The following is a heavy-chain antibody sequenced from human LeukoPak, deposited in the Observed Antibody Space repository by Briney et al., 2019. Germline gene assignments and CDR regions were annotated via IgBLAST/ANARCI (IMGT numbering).Heavy chain of an antibody. Sequence: ASVKVSCKASGYTFTGYYIHWVRQAPGQGLEWMGWINPNSGVTNYAQKFQGRVTMTRDTSISTAYMELNSLRVEDTAVYYCAKERPGIAVAATVWGQGTLVTVSS. J-gene: IGHJ4*02. CDR1: GYTFTGYY. CDR2: INPNSGVT. D-gene: IGHD6-19*01. CDR3: AKERPGIAVAATV. V-gene: IGHV1-2*02.